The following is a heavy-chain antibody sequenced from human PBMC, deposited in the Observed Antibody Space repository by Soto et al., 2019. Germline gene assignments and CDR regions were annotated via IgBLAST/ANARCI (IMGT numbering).Heavy chain of an antibody. D-gene: IGHD3-9*01. CDR2: INAGNGNT. V-gene: IGHV1-3*01. Sequence: ASVKVSCKASGYTFTSYTMHWVRQAPGQRLEWMGWINAGNGNTKYSQKFQGRVTITRETSASKDYMELSSLRSEETAVYYCARGPILRNFDWLPPHSNDYWGQGTLVTVSS. CDR1: GYTFTSYT. CDR3: ARGPILRNFDWLPPHSNDY. J-gene: IGHJ4*02.